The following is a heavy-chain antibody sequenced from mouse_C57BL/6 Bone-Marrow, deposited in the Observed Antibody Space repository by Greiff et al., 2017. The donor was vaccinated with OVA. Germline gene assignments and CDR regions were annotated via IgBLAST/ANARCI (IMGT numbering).Heavy chain of an antibody. CDR3: ARGDGSHWAWFAY. J-gene: IGHJ3*01. Sequence: QVQLQQFGAELVKPGASVKMSCKASGYTFTTYPIEWMKQNHGKSLEWIGNFHPYNDDTKYNEKFKGKATLTVEKSSSTFYLELSRLTSDDSAVYYCARGDGSHWAWFAYWGQGTLVTVSA. CDR1: GYTFTTYP. D-gene: IGHD2-3*01. CDR2: FHPYNDDT. V-gene: IGHV1-47*01.